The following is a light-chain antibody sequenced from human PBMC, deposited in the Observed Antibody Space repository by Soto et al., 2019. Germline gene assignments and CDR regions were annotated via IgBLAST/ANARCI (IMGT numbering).Light chain of an antibody. J-gene: IGKJ4*01. CDR2: GVS. Sequence: TKSPAILSVSAGECVTLSCRASESVGTNLAWLQQNPGQAPSLLIYGVSTRATGIPDRFSASGSGTDFTLTISRLEPQDSAMYYCQQYGDSPLTFGGGTKVET. V-gene: IGKV3-20*01. CDR1: ESVGTN. CDR3: QQYGDSPLT.